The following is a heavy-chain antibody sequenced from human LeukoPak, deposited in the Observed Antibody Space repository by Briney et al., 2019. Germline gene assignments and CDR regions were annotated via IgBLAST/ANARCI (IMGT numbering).Heavy chain of an antibody. CDR3: SRASIAVAAVAGY. V-gene: IGHV1-2*02. J-gene: IGHJ1*01. CDR1: GYSFIGYH. Sequence: ASVKVSCKASGYSFIGYHMHWVRQAPGQGLEWMGWIDPNSGGTNYAQKFQGRVTMTRDTSITTVYMELGRLRSDDTAVYYCSRASIAVAAVAGYWGQGTLVTVSS. CDR2: IDPNSGGT. D-gene: IGHD6-19*01.